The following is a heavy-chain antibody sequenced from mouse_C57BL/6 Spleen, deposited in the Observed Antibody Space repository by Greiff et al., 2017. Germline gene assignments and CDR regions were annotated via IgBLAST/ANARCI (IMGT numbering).Heavy chain of an antibody. V-gene: IGHV5-17*01. CDR3: ARRNYYVSSWYFDV. CDR2: ISSGSSTI. CDR1: GFTFSDYG. D-gene: IGHD1-1*01. Sequence: EVKLMASGGGLVKPGGSLKLSCAASGFTFSDYGMHWVRQAPEKGLEWVAYISSGSSTIYYADTVKGRFTISRDNAKNNLFLQMTSLRSEDTAMYYCARRNYYVSSWYFDVWGTGTTVTVSS. J-gene: IGHJ1*03.